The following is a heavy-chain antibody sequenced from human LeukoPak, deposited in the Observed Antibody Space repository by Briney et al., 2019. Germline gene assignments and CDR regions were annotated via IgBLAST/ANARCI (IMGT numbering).Heavy chain of an antibody. D-gene: IGHD1-26*01. Sequence: GGTQRFSCAASGFSFSNNGMNWVRQAPGKGLEWVSGISPSGDITYYADSVKGRFTISRDNSKNTLYLQMNSLRAEDTAVYYCAKVVLVGAIFGPGYWGQGTLVTVSS. CDR3: AKVVLVGAIFGPGY. CDR1: GFSFSNNG. J-gene: IGHJ4*02. CDR2: ISPSGDIT. V-gene: IGHV3-23*01.